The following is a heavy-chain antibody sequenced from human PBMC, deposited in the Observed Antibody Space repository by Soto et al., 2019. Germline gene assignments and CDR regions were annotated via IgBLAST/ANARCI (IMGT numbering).Heavy chain of an antibody. J-gene: IGHJ5*02. CDR2: IYYSGSI. CDR1: GGSISSSDHY. D-gene: IGHD6-13*01. CDR3: ARHRINRGSWYWVDP. Sequence: SETLSLTCTVSGGSISSSDHYWAWIRQPPGKGLEWLATIYYSGSIYYSPSLKSRATISVDTSKNQISLNLTSVTAADTALYYCARHRINRGSWYWVDPWGQGTLVTVSS. V-gene: IGHV4-39*01.